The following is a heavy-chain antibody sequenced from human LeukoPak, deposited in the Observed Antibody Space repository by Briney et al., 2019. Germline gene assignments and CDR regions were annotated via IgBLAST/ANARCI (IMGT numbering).Heavy chain of an antibody. CDR2: INWNSDTK. J-gene: IGHJ6*02. D-gene: IGHD4-23*01. Sequence: GGSLRLSCVGSGFAFHNYAMHWVRRPPGKGLEWVSAINWNSDTKAYADSVKGRFTTSRDRARSSLYLQMDSLRPEDTALYYCAKDTGGNGAYFYAMDVWGQGTSVTVSS. V-gene: IGHV3-9*01. CDR1: GFAFHNYA. CDR3: AKDTGGNGAYFYAMDV.